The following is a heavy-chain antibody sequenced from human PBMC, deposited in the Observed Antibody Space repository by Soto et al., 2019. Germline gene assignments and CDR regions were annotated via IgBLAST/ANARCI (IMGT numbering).Heavy chain of an antibody. CDR2: ISAYNGNT. CDR1: GYTFTSYG. D-gene: IGHD2-2*01. Sequence: QVQLVQSGAEVKKPGASVKVSCKASGYTFTSYGISWVRQAPGQGLEWMGWISAYNGNTNYAQKIQGRVNMTTDTSTSTAYMELRSLRSDDTAVYYCARLQRYCTSTICSQYYFDYWGQGTLVTVSS. J-gene: IGHJ4*02. V-gene: IGHV1-18*01. CDR3: ARLQRYCTSTICSQYYFDY.